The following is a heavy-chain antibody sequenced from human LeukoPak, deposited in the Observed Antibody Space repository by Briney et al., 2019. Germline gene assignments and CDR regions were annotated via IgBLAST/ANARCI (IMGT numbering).Heavy chain of an antibody. Sequence: SETLSLTCTASGGSISSSSDYWGWIRQPPGKGLEWIGSIYYSGSTYYNPSLKSRVTISVDTSKNQFSLKLSSVTAADTAVYYCAAPARGYCSSTSCYTWFDPWGQGTLVTVSS. D-gene: IGHD2-2*02. CDR3: AAPARGYCSSTSCYTWFDP. CDR2: IYYSGST. J-gene: IGHJ5*02. CDR1: GGSISSSSDY. V-gene: IGHV4-39*01.